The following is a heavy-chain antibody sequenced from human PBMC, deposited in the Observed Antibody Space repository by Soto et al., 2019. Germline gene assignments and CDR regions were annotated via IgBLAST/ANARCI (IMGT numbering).Heavy chain of an antibody. CDR3: ARNLNYYSANPPDDFDM. CDR2: LWYEGSNK. V-gene: IGHV3-33*08. Sequence: GGSLGLSCAASGFTFSSYAMHGVRQATGKGLEWVRVLWYEGSNKYYADTVKGRCTISSYNCKNTPSLRINSPKDEDQAVYYCARNLNYYSANPPDDFDMWGQGKLVNVSS. J-gene: IGHJ3*02. CDR1: GFTFSSYA. D-gene: IGHD2-21*01.